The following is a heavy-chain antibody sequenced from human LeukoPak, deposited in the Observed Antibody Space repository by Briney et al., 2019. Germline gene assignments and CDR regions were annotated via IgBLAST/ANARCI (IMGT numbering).Heavy chain of an antibody. Sequence: GGSLRLSCAASGFTFSSYGMHWVRQAPGKGLEWVAFIRYDGSNEYYADSVKGRFSISRDNSKNTLYLQLNSLRAEDTAVYYCAKDPKRYSSSWNFDYWGQGTLVTVSS. J-gene: IGHJ4*02. CDR2: IRYDGSNE. CDR3: AKDPKRYSSSWNFDY. V-gene: IGHV3-30*02. D-gene: IGHD6-13*01. CDR1: GFTFSSYG.